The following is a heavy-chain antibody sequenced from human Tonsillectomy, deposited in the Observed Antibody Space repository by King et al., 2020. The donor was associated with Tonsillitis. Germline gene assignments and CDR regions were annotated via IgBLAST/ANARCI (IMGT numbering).Heavy chain of an antibody. V-gene: IGHV3-23*03. CDR1: GFTISNYA. CDR3: ARSLDGSGSYTNGSP. Sequence: VELVESGGGLVQPGGSLRLSCAASGFTISNYAMSWVRQAPGKGLEWVSVVYGAGSTTYYADCVKGRFTISRDNSKNTLYLQMNRLRAEDTAVYYCARSLDGSGSYTNGSPWGQGTLVTVSS. J-gene: IGHJ4*02. CDR2: VYGAGSTT. D-gene: IGHD3-10*01.